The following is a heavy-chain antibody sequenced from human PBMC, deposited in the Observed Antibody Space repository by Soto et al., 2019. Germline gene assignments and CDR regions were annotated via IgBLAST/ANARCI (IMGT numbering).Heavy chain of an antibody. CDR3: ARGATVTQFDY. CDR2: GSYSGTT. V-gene: IGHV4-61*01. J-gene: IGHJ4*02. CDR1: GVSVSSGSFY. Sequence: SETLFLTCTVSGVSVSSGSFYWAWIRQPPGKGLEWIGFGSYSGTTNYKPSLKSRVTISVDTSRSQISLKVSSLTAADTAVYYCARGATVTQFDYWRRGTLVTVSS. D-gene: IGHD4-17*01.